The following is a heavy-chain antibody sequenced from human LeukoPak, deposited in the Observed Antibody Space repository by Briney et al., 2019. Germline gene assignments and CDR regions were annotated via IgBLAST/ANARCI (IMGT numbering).Heavy chain of an antibody. CDR3: AKTPSYYDFWSGYSGYFDY. J-gene: IGHJ4*02. CDR2: ISGSGGST. D-gene: IGHD3-3*01. Sequence: GGSLRLSCAASGFTFSSYAMSWVRQAPGEGLEWVSAISGSGGSTYYADSVKGRFTISRDNSKNTLYLQMNSLRAEDTAVYYCAKTPSYYDFWSGYSGYFDYWGQGTLVTVSS. V-gene: IGHV3-23*01. CDR1: GFTFSSYA.